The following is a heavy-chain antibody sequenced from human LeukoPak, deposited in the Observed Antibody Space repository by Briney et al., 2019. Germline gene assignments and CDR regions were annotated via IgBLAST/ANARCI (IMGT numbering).Heavy chain of an antibody. CDR2: IYYSGST. J-gene: IGHJ4*02. CDR3: ASRGYTYGPLD. D-gene: IGHD5-18*01. Sequence: PSETLSLTCTVSGGSISSSNYYWGWIRQPPGKGLEWIGSIYYSGSTYYNASLKSRVTISVDTSKKQFSLTLTSVTAADTAVYYCASRGYTYGPLDWGQGTLVSVFS. CDR1: GGSISSSNYY. V-gene: IGHV4-39*01.